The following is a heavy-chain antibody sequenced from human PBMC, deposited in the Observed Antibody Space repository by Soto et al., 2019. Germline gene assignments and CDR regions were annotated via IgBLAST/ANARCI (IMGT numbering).Heavy chain of an antibody. CDR2: IGPAGDT. J-gene: IGHJ4*02. V-gene: IGHV3-13*01. CDR1: GFTFSSYD. CDR3: ATGGWGSSLYEGGSRIDY. D-gene: IGHD6-13*01. Sequence: EVQLVESGGGLVQPGGSLRLSCAASGFTFSSYDMHWVRQPPGKGLEWVSAIGPAGDTYYPGSVQGRFTISRDNAKNSLYIQVNTLRAEDTAIYYWATGGWGSSLYEGGSRIDYWGQGTLVTVSS.